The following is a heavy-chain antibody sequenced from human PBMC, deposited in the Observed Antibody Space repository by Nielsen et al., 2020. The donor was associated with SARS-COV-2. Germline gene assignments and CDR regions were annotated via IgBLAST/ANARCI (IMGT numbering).Heavy chain of an antibody. CDR3: AKMATGDAFDI. V-gene: IGHV3-30*18. CDR2: ISYDGSNK. Sequence: GESLKISCAASGFTFSSYGMHWVRQAPGKGLEWVAVISYDGSNKYYADSVKGRFTISRDNSKNTLYLQMNSLRAEDTAVYYCAKMATGDAFDIWGQGTMVTVSS. D-gene: IGHD5-12*01. J-gene: IGHJ3*02. CDR1: GFTFSSYG.